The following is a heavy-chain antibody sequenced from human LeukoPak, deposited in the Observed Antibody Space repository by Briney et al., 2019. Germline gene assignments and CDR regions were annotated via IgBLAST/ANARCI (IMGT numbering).Heavy chain of an antibody. CDR3: ARLGRSSSSVGKYYFDY. V-gene: IGHV4-34*01. CDR2: IYYSGST. J-gene: IGHJ4*02. Sequence: SETLSLTCAVYGGSFSGYYWSWIRQPPGKGLEWIGSIYYSGSTYYNPSLKSRVTISVDTSKNQFSLKLSSVTAADTAVYYCARLGRSSSSVGKYYFDYWGQGTLVTVSS. D-gene: IGHD6-6*01. CDR1: GGSFSGYY.